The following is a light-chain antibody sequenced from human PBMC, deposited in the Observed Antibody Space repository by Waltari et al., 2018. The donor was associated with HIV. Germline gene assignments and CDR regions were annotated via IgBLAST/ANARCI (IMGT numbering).Light chain of an antibody. V-gene: IGLV2-23*02. J-gene: IGLJ2*01. CDR2: EVS. Sequence: QSALTQPASVSGSPGQSITISCTGTSRDVGGYNLVSSYQQHPGKAPKLMIYEVSKRPSGVSNRFSGSKSGNTASLTISGLQAEDEADYYCCAYAGSTTYVIFGGGTKLTVL. CDR3: CAYAGSTTYVI. CDR1: SRDVGGYNL.